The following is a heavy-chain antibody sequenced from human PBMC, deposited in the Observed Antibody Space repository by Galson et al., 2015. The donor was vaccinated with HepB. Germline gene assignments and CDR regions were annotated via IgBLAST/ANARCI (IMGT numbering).Heavy chain of an antibody. CDR2: ISYDGSNK. D-gene: IGHD3-3*01. V-gene: IGHV3-30*04. CDR1: GFTFSSYA. J-gene: IGHJ6*02. CDR3: ARAWSERITIFGVARNPYGMDV. Sequence: LRLSCAASGFTFSSYAMHWVRQAPGKGLEWVAVISYDGSNKYYADSVKGRFTISRDNSKNTLYLQMNSLRAEDTAVYYCARAWSERITIFGVARNPYGMDVWGQGTTVTVSS.